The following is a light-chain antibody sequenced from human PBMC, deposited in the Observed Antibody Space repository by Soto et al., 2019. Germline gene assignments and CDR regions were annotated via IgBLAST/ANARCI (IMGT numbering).Light chain of an antibody. J-gene: IGLJ3*02. CDR1: SSDVGGYNY. CDR3: AAWDDSLRAWV. CDR2: EVN. V-gene: IGLV2-8*01. Sequence: QSALTQPPSASGSPGQSVAISCTGTSSDVGGYNYVSWYQQHPGKAPKLMIYEVNKRPSGVPDRFSGSKSGSSASLAVSGLRSEDEAVYYCAAWDDSLRAWVFGGGTKLTVL.